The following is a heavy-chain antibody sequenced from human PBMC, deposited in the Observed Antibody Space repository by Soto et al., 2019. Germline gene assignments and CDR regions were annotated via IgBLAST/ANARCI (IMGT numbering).Heavy chain of an antibody. CDR2: VSGSAGGT. D-gene: IGHD3-10*01. CDR3: AKVVGQLVS. Sequence: GGSLRLSCAASGVTFYNYAMGWVRQAPGKALEWVSAVSGSAGGTYYADSVRGRFTISRDNSKNTLYLQMNSLRAEDTAVYYCAKVVGQLVSWGQGTLVTVSS. V-gene: IGHV3-23*01. CDR1: GVTFYNYA. J-gene: IGHJ5*01.